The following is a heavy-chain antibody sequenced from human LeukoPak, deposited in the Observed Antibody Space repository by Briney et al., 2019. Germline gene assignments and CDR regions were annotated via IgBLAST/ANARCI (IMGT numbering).Heavy chain of an antibody. CDR3: ARGYCGGDCSLDY. D-gene: IGHD2-21*02. V-gene: IGHV3-21*01. Sequence: GGSLRLSCAASGFTFSSYSMNWVRQAPGKGLEWASSISSSSSYIYYADSVKGRFTISRDNAKNSLYLQMNSLRAEDTAVYYCARGYCGGDCSLDYWGQGTLVTVSS. CDR1: GFTFSSYS. J-gene: IGHJ4*02. CDR2: ISSSSSYI.